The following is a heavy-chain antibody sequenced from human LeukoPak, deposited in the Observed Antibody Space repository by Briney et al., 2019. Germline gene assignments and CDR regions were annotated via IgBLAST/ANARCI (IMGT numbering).Heavy chain of an antibody. CDR3: AREPTRGLYYMDV. CDR2: ISSSGSTI. V-gene: IGHV3-48*01. CDR1: GFTFSSYS. Sequence: GGSLRLSCAASGFTFSSYSMNWVRQAPGKGLEWVSYISSSGSTIYYADSVKGRFTISRDNAKNSLYLQMNSLRAEDTAVYYCAREPTRGLYYMDVWGKGTTVTVSS. D-gene: IGHD1-14*01. J-gene: IGHJ6*03.